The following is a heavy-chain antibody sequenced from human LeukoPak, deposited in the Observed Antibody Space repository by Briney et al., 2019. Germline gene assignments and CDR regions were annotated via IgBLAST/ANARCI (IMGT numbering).Heavy chain of an antibody. CDR3: AKGLRYQMLLQS. CDR1: GFTFDDHA. Sequence: GGSLRLSCAASGFTFDDHALHWVRQAPGKGLEWVSLISGDGSSTYHADFVKGRFTISRDNSKDFLYLQMNSLTTEDTALYYCAKGLRYQMLLQSWGQGTLVTVSS. CDR2: ISGDGSST. V-gene: IGHV3-43*02. J-gene: IGHJ5*02. D-gene: IGHD2-2*01.